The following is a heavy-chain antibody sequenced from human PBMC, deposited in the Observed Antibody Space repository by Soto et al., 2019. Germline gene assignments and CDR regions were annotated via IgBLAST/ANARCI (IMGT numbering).Heavy chain of an antibody. CDR3: ARHQDYGDYSPFYY. CDR2: IYYSGST. J-gene: IGHJ4*02. V-gene: IGHV4-39*01. D-gene: IGHD4-17*01. Sequence: QLQLQESGPGLVKPSETLSLTCTVSGGSISSSSYYWGGIRQPPGKGLEWIGSIYYSGSTYYKPSLKRRVTISIDTSKNQVSLRLSSGTAADTAVYSCARHQDYGDYSPFYYWGQGTLVTVSS. CDR1: GGSISSSSYY.